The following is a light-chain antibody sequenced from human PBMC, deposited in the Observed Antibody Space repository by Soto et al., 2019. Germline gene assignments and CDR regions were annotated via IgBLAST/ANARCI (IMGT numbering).Light chain of an antibody. CDR2: EVS. Sequence: QSALTQPASVSGSPGQSITISCRGISSDVGGDNHVSWYQQYPGKAPKLMIYEVSDRPSGVSNRFSGSKSGNTASLTIPGLQAEDGADYYCSSYTSSFRRVFGTGTKVTVL. J-gene: IGLJ1*01. V-gene: IGLV2-14*01. CDR3: SSYTSSFRRV. CDR1: SSDVGGDNH.